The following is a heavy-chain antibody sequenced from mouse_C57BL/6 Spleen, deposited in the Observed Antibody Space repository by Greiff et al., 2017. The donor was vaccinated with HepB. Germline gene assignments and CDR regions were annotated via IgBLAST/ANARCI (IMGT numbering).Heavy chain of an antibody. D-gene: IGHD2-3*01. CDR3: RGGYYEDYYAMDY. V-gene: IGHV1-15*01. Sequence: VQLQQSGAELVRPGASVTLSCKASGYTFTDYEMHWVKQTPVHGLEWIGAIDPETGGTAYNQKFKGKAILTADKSSSTAYMELRSLTSEDSAVYYCRGGYYEDYYAMDYWGQGTSVTVSS. CDR2: IDPETGGT. CDR1: GYTFTDYE. J-gene: IGHJ4*01.